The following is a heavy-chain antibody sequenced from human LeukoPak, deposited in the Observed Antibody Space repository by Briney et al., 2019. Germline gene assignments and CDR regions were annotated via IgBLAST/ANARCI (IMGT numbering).Heavy chain of an antibody. D-gene: IGHD6-13*01. Sequence: GGSLRLSCAASGFTFISYSMNWVRQAPGKGLECVSSIISSSSYIYYADSVKGRFTISRDNAKNSLYLQMNSLRAEDTAVYYCARGREYSSSWYVYWGQGTLVTVSS. CDR2: IISSSSYI. J-gene: IGHJ4*02. V-gene: IGHV3-21*01. CDR1: GFTFISYS. CDR3: ARGREYSSSWYVY.